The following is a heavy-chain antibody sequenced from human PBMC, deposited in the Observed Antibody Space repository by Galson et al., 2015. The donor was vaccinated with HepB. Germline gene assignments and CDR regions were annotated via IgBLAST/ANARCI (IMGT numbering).Heavy chain of an antibody. CDR2: ISYSGTT. CDR1: GGSISNNNFY. D-gene: IGHD3-16*01. Sequence: ETLSLTCTVSGGSISNNNFYWGWIRQPPGQGLEWIGSISYSGTTYYNPSLKTRVTISVDTSNNHISLRLTSVTAADTALYYCARQRGGPTTWASPYYFDYWGQGTLVTVSS. CDR3: ARQRGGPTTWASPYYFDY. J-gene: IGHJ4*02. V-gene: IGHV4-39*01.